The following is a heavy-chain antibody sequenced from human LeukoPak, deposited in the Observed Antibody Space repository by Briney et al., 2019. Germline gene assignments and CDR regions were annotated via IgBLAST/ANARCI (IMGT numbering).Heavy chain of an antibody. J-gene: IGHJ6*03. V-gene: IGHV3-53*05. CDR3: AKDRRTVPAAHPTYYMDV. Sequence: PGGSLRLSCAASGFTVSSNYMSWVRQAPGKGLEWVSVIYSGGSTYYADSVKGRFTISRDNSKNTLYLQMNSLRAEDTAVYYCAKDRRTVPAAHPTYYMDVWGKGTTVTVSS. CDR2: IYSGGST. CDR1: GFTVSSNY. D-gene: IGHD2-2*01.